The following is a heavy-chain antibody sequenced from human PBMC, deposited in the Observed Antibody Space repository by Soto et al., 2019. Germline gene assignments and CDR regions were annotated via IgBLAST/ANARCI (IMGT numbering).Heavy chain of an antibody. J-gene: IGHJ5*02. CDR3: ARGSAYYDSTKSLNWFDP. D-gene: IGHD3-22*01. V-gene: IGHV3-30-3*01. Sequence: GGSLRLSCAASGFTFSSYAMHWVRQAPGKGLEWVAVISYDGSNKYYADSVKGRFTISRDNSKNTLYLQMNSLRAEDTAVYYCARGSAYYDSTKSLNWFDPWGQGTLVTVSS. CDR1: GFTFSSYA. CDR2: ISYDGSNK.